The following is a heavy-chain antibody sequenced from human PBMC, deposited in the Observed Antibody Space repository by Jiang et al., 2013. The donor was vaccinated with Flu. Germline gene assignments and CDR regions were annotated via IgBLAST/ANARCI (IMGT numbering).Heavy chain of an antibody. CDR3: ARRRQYYYDSSGNLFDAFDI. J-gene: IGHJ3*02. CDR1: DGSISLNDYY. V-gene: IGHV4-34*01. Sequence: LLKPSETLSLTCTVADGSISLNDYYWGWIRQPPGKGLEWIGEINHSGSTNYNPSLKSRVTISVDTSKNQFSLKLSSVTAADTAVYYCARRRQYYYDSSGNLFDAFDIWGQGTMVTVSS. D-gene: IGHD3-22*01. CDR2: INHSGST.